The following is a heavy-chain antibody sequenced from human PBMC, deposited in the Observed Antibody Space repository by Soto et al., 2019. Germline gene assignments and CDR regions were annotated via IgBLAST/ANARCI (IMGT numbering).Heavy chain of an antibody. Sequence: KLLESGGNLVQPGGSLRLSCATAGFTFSTYTMSWVRQAPGKGPEWVAGFYGGGSTSTFYADSVKGRFTISRDNSRNIVFLQMNSLRAEDTAVYYCTKDRHPDGIWSFDCWGQGTRVTVSS. J-gene: IGHJ4*02. V-gene: IGHV3-23*03. D-gene: IGHD3-3*01. CDR3: TKDRHPDGIWSFDC. CDR1: GFTFSTYT. CDR2: FYGGGSTST.